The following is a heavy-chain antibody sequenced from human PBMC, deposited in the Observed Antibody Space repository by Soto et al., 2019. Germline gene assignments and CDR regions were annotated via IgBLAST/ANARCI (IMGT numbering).Heavy chain of an antibody. J-gene: IGHJ4*02. Sequence: EVQLVESGGGFVKPGGSLRLSCAASGFTFSNAWMNWVRQAPGKGLEWVGRIKSKTDDGTTDYAAPVKGRFTISRDDSKNTLYLQMDSLKTEDTAVYYCTTDTEYIIRGPNDYWGQGTLVSVSS. V-gene: IGHV3-15*01. D-gene: IGHD3-10*01. CDR2: IKSKTDDGTT. CDR1: GFTFSNAW. CDR3: TTDTEYIIRGPNDY.